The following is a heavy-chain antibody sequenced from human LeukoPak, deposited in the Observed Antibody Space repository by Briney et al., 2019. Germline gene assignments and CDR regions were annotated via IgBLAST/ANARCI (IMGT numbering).Heavy chain of an antibody. Sequence: ASVTVSCTASGYTFTSYDINWVRQDTGQGLEWMGWMNPNSGNTGSAQRFQGRVTMTRNTSISTAYMELSSLRSEDTAVYYCARDNYGGNSDWYFDLWGRGTLVTVSS. D-gene: IGHD4-23*01. J-gene: IGHJ2*01. V-gene: IGHV1-8*01. CDR1: GYTFTSYD. CDR2: MNPNSGNT. CDR3: ARDNYGGNSDWYFDL.